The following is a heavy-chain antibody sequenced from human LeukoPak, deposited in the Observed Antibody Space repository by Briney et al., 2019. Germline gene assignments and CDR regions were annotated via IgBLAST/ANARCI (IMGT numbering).Heavy chain of an antibody. CDR1: GFTFSSYG. CDR3: ATLRGFDY. V-gene: IGHV3-30*03. CDR2: ISYDGSNK. J-gene: IGHJ4*02. Sequence: GRSLRLSCAASGFTFSSYGMHWVRQAPGKGLEWVAVISYDGSNKYYADSVEGRFTISRDNSKNTLYLQMNSLRAEDTTVYYCATLRGFDYWGQGTLVTVSS. D-gene: IGHD3-10*01.